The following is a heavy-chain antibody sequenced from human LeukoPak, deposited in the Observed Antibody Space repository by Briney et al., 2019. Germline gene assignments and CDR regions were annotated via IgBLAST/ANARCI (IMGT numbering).Heavy chain of an antibody. D-gene: IGHD5/OR15-5a*01. J-gene: IGHJ3*02. CDR3: ARGLGSSPFDI. CDR1: GYTFTDDY. CDR2: VNPDSGGT. Sequence: ASVNVSCKASGYTFTDDYTYWVRHGPGQGLEWMGWVNPDSGGTNYAQKLQGRVTMTTDTSTSTAYMELRSLRSDDTAVYYCARGLGSSPFDIWGQGTMVTVSS. V-gene: IGHV1-2*02.